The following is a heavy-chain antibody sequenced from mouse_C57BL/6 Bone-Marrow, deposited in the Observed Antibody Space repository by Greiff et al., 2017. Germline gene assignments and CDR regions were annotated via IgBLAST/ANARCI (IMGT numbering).Heavy chain of an antibody. J-gene: IGHJ1*03. CDR2: IYPRSGNT. Sequence: VMLVESGAELARPGASVKLSCKASGYTFTSYGISWVKQRTGQGLEWIGEIYPRSGNTYYNEKFKGKATLTADKSSSTAYMELRSLTSEDSAVYFCARCDYGIWYFDVWGTGTTVTVSS. V-gene: IGHV1-81*01. CDR1: GYTFTSYG. CDR3: ARCDYGIWYFDV. D-gene: IGHD2-4*01.